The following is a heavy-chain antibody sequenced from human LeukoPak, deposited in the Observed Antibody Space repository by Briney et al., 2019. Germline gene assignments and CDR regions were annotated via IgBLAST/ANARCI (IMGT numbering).Heavy chain of an antibody. V-gene: IGHV3-21*01. CDR3: AKLVHRNAKSDY. CDR1: GFTFSSYS. J-gene: IGHJ4*02. CDR2: ISSSSSYI. D-gene: IGHD2-8*01. Sequence: GGSLRLSCAASGFTFSSYSMNWVRQAPGKGLEWVSSISSSSSYIYYADSVKGRFTISRGNAKNSLYLQMNSLRAEDTAVYYCAKLVHRNAKSDYWGQGTLVTVSS.